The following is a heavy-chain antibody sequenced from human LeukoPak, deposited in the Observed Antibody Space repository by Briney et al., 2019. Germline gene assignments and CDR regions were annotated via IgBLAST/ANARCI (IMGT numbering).Heavy chain of an antibody. Sequence: GGSLRLSCAASGITLSSYAMSWVRQAPGKGLEWVSYISSSGSTKNYADSVMGRFAVSRDNAENTLYLQMNSLRDDDTAVYYCARERGNYLRYWGQGTLVTVSS. J-gene: IGHJ4*02. CDR3: ARERGNYLRY. CDR1: GITLSSYA. D-gene: IGHD3-3*01. V-gene: IGHV3-48*02. CDR2: ISSSGSTK.